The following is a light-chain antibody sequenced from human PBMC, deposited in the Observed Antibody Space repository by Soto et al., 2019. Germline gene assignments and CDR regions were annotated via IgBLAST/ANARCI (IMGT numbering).Light chain of an antibody. J-gene: IGKJ1*01. CDR1: QSMSSW. Sequence: DIQMTQSPSTLSASVGDKVTITCRASQSMSSWLAWYQQKPGKAPKLRIYKASTLESGVPSNFSGSGSGTEFTLTISSLQPDDFATYYCQQYNSYSRTFGQGTKV. V-gene: IGKV1-5*03. CDR3: QQYNSYSRT. CDR2: KAS.